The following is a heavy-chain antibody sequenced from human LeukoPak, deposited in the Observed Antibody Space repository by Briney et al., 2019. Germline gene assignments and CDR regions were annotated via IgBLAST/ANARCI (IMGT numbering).Heavy chain of an antibody. V-gene: IGHV3-11*06. J-gene: IGHJ5*02. CDR3: ARWGSGNYRSTKNWFDP. CDR1: GFTFSDYY. Sequence: KPGGSLRLSCAVSGFTFSDYYMSWIRQAPGKGLEWVSYISGSSSNPNYADSVKGRSSISRDNAKNSLYLRMNSLRAEDTAVYYCARWGSGNYRSTKNWFDPWGQGTLVTVSS. D-gene: IGHD3-10*01. CDR2: ISGSSSNP.